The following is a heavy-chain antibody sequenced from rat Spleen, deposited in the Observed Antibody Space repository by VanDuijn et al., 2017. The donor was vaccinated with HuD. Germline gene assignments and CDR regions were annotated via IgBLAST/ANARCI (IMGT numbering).Heavy chain of an antibody. D-gene: IGHD1-11*01. Sequence: EVQLVESGGDLVQPGRSLKLSCSASGFTFSDYNMAWVRQAPKKGLEWVTTISYDGSRSYYRDSVKGRFTISRDDAKNTQYLQMDSLRSEDTATYYCARHGGLRNWFAYWGQGTLVTVSS. J-gene: IGHJ3*01. CDR3: ARHGGLRNWFAY. V-gene: IGHV5-7*01. CDR2: ISYDGSRS. CDR1: GFTFSDYN.